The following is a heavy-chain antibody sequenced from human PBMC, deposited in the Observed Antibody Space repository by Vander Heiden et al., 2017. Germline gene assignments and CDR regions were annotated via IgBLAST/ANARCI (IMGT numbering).Heavy chain of an antibody. Sequence: EVQLVESGGGLVQPGGSLRLSCAASGFNFRSYNMNWVRQAPGKGLEWLSHISSASSTIYYADSVKGRFTISRDNAKNSLYLQMSSLRAEDTAVYYCAGNIGVVTAILFDYWGQGTLVTVSS. CDR2: ISSASSTI. CDR3: AGNIGVVTAILFDY. V-gene: IGHV3-48*01. D-gene: IGHD2-21*02. J-gene: IGHJ4*02. CDR1: GFNFRSYN.